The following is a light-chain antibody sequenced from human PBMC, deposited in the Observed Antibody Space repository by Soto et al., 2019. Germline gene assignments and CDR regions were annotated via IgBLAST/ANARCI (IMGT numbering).Light chain of an antibody. CDR2: KAS. J-gene: IGKJ2*02. Sequence: DIQMTQSPSTLSASVGDRVTITCRASQSIGTLLAWHQQEPGKAPKLLIYKASSLESGVPSRFNGSRSGTDFTLTISTLQPDDLATYYYQHYKSSPCTFGQGTKLELK. CDR1: QSIGTL. V-gene: IGKV1-5*03. CDR3: QHYKSSPCT.